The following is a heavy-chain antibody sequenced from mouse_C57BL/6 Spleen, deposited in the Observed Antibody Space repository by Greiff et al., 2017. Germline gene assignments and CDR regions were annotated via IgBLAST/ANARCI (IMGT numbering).Heavy chain of an antibody. CDR1: GYTFTSYW. CDR3: ARDSSGYPAWFAY. V-gene: IGHV1-64*01. J-gene: IGHJ3*01. Sequence: QVQLQQPGAELVKPGASVKLSCKASGYTFTSYWMHWVKQRPGQGLEWIGMIHPNSGSTNYNEKFKSKATLTVDQSSSTAYMQLSSLTSEDSAVXYCARDSSGYPAWFAYWGQGTLVTVSA. CDR2: IHPNSGST. D-gene: IGHD3-2*02.